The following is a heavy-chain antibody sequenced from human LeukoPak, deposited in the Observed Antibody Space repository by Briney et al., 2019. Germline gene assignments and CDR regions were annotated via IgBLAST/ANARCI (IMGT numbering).Heavy chain of an antibody. CDR2: IWYDGSNR. CDR3: ARGRGYSYGPFAY. CDR1: GFTFSTYA. V-gene: IGHV3-33*01. J-gene: IGHJ4*02. D-gene: IGHD5-18*01. Sequence: GGSLRLSCAASGFTFSTYAMHWVRQAPGKGLEWVAVIWYDGSNRYYAGSVTGRFTISRDNSKNTLYLQMNSPRAGDTAVYYCARGRGYSYGPFAYWGQGTLVTVSS.